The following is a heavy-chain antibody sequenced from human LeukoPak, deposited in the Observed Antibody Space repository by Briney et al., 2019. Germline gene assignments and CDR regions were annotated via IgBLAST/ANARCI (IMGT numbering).Heavy chain of an antibody. J-gene: IGHJ4*02. D-gene: IGHD1-26*01. CDR1: GFAFNTFG. V-gene: IGHV3-30*18. Sequence: PGKSLRLSCAASGFAFNTFGMHWVRQAPGKGLGWVATTSFDGSNTYFSDSVRGRFTIPRDNSRNTLFLQMSSLSAEDTAVYYCAKDRIVGATRFLDFWGQGTLVTVSS. CDR2: TSFDGSNT. CDR3: AKDRIVGATRFLDF.